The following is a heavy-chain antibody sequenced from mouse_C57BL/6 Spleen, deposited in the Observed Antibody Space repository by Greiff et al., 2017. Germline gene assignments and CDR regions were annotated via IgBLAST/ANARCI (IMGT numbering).Heavy chain of an antibody. CDR2: ISSGGDYI. D-gene: IGHD1-1*01. CDR3: TRGWDYGSSSYWYFDV. Sequence: EVMLVESGEGLVKPGGSLKLSCAASGFTFSSYAMSWVRQTPEKRLEWVAYISSGGDYIYYADTVKGRFTISRDNARNTLYLQRSSLKSEDTAMYYCTRGWDYGSSSYWYFDVWGTGTTVTVSA. J-gene: IGHJ1*03. CDR1: GFTFSSYA. V-gene: IGHV5-9-1*02.